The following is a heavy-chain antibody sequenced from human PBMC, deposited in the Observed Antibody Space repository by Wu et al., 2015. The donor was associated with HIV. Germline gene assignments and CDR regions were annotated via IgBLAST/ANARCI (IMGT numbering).Heavy chain of an antibody. CDR2: INPKSGHT. V-gene: IGHV1-8*01. Sequence: QVQLVQSGAEVTEPGASVMVSCKASQYTFINYDVHWVRQAAGQGLEWMGWINPKSGHTGYSQNFQGRVTITADESTSTAYMELSSLRSEDTAVFYCARLRDGYKQYYFDYWGQGTLVTVSS. CDR1: QYTFINYD. D-gene: IGHD5-24*01. J-gene: IGHJ4*02. CDR3: ARLRDGYKQYYFDY.